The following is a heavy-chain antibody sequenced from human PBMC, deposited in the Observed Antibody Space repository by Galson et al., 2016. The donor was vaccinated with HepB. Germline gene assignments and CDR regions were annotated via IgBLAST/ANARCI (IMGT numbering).Heavy chain of an antibody. CDR1: GFTFSNYA. V-gene: IGHV3-30*04. Sequence: SLRLSCAASGFTFSNYAMHWVRQAPGKGLEWVAVISFDGSNEDYADSVKGRLTISRDNSKNTLYLQMNSLRAEDTAVYYCTRGVVVISTYFQYWGQGTLVTVSS. CDR3: TRGVVVISTYFQY. J-gene: IGHJ1*01. D-gene: IGHD3-22*01. CDR2: ISFDGSNE.